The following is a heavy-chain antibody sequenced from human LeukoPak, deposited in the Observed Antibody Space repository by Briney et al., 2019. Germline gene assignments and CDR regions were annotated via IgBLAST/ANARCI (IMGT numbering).Heavy chain of an antibody. V-gene: IGHV4-30-4*01. CDR3: ARATATYYYGSGSYYC. CDR2: IYYSGST. CDR1: GGSISSGDYY. D-gene: IGHD3-10*01. Sequence: SETLSLTCTVSGGSISSGDYYWSWIRQPPGKGLEWIGYIYYSGSTYYNPSLKSRVTISVDTSKSQFSLKLSSVTAADTAVYYCARATATYYYGSGSYYCWGQGTLVTVSS. J-gene: IGHJ4*02.